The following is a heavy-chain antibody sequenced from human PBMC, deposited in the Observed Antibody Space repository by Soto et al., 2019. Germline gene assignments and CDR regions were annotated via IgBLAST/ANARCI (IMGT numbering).Heavy chain of an antibody. CDR3: ARHGTIYYYYYGMDV. CDR1: GYSFTSYW. Sequence: PGESLKISCKGSGYSFTSYWISWVRQMPGKGLEWMGRIDPSDSYTNYSPSFQGHVTISAGKSISTAYLQWSSLKASDTAMYYCARHGTIYYYYYGMDVWGQGTTVTVSS. J-gene: IGHJ6*02. CDR2: IDPSDSYT. V-gene: IGHV5-10-1*01.